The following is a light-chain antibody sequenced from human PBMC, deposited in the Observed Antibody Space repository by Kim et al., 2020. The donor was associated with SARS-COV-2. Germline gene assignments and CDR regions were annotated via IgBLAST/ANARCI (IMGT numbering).Light chain of an antibody. Sequence: GQSVDISCTGTSSDVGRYNYVSWYQHHPGKAPKLIIYDVTKRPTGVPDRFSGSKSGNTASLTVSVLQAEDEADYYCSSYAGRNDLVFGGGTQLTVL. CDR3: SSYAGRNDLV. J-gene: IGLJ2*01. CDR2: DVT. V-gene: IGLV2-8*01. CDR1: SSDVGRYNY.